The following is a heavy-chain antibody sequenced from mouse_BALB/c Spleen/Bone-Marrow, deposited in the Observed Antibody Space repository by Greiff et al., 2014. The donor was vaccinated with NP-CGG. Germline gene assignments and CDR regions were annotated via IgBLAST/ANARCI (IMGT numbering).Heavy chain of an antibody. V-gene: IGHV1S22*01. CDR2: IYPGSGST. Sequence: EESGSELVRPGASVKLSCKASGYIFTSYWMHWVKQRPGQGLEWIGNIYPGSGSTNYDEKFKSKATLTVDTSSNTAYMQLSSQTSEDSAFYYCTMGSYGSCAFACWGRGTLVTVSS. J-gene: IGHJ3*01. CDR3: TMGSYGSCAFAC. D-gene: IGHD1-1*02. CDR1: GYIFTSYW.